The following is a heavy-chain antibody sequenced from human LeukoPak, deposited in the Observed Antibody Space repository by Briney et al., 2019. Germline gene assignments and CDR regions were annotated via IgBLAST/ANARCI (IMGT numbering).Heavy chain of an antibody. Sequence: ASVKVSCKASGYTFTGYYMHWVRQAPGQGLEWMGRINPNSGGTNYAQKFQGRVTMTRDTSISTAYMELSRLRSDDTAVYYCARLPPVAGSPFDYWGQGTLVTVSS. CDR2: INPNSGGT. V-gene: IGHV1-2*02. CDR1: GYTFTGYY. D-gene: IGHD6-19*01. CDR3: ARLPPVAGSPFDY. J-gene: IGHJ4*02.